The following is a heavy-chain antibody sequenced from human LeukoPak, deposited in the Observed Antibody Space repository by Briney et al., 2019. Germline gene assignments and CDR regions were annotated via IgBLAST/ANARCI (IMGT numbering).Heavy chain of an antibody. CDR3: ARVNGRYYYDSSGYQAPFNY. CDR1: GFTFSSYA. D-gene: IGHD3-22*01. V-gene: IGHV3-20*04. CDR2: INWNGGST. J-gene: IGHJ4*02. Sequence: GGSLRLSCAASGFTFSSYAMSWVRQAPGKGLEWVSGINWNGGSTGYADSVKGRFTISRDNAKNSLYLQMNSLRAEDTALYYCARVNGRYYYDSSGYQAPFNYWGQGTLVTVSS.